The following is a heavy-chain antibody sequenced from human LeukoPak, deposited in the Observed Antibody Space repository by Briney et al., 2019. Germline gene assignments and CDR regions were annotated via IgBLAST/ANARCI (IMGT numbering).Heavy chain of an antibody. V-gene: IGHV5-51*01. D-gene: IGHD2-15*01. Sequence: GESLKISCKGSGYIFTSYWIARVRQMPGKGLEWMGIIYPGDSATKYSPSFQGQVTISGDKSISTAYLQRSSLKASDTAMYYCARLGNDGSWPFDSWGQGTLVTVSS. J-gene: IGHJ4*02. CDR3: ARLGNDGSWPFDS. CDR1: GYIFTSYW. CDR2: IYPGDSAT.